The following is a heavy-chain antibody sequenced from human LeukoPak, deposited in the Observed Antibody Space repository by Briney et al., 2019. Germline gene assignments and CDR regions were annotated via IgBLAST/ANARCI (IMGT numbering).Heavy chain of an antibody. CDR1: GYTFTGYY. D-gene: IGHD4-17*01. J-gene: IGHJ1*01. V-gene: IGHV1-2*02. CDR2: INPNSGGT. CDR3: ATERGRPDYGHYGSLQY. Sequence: ASVKVSCKASGYTFTGYYMHWVRQAPGQGLEWMGWINPNSGGTNYAQKFQGRVTMTRDTSISTAYMELSRLRSDDTAVYYCATERGRPDYGHYGSLQYWGEDPLDRVPS.